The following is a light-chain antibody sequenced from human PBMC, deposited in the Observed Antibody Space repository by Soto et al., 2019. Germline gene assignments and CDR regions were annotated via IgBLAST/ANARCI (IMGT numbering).Light chain of an antibody. CDR2: DVS. CDR1: SSDVGGYNY. J-gene: IGLJ1*01. V-gene: IGLV2-14*01. CDR3: SSYTSSSTRV. Sequence: QAALTQPTSVSGSPGQSVTTSCTGTSSDVGGYNYVSWYQQHPGKAPKLMIYDVSNRPSGVSNRFSGSKSGNTASLTISGLQPEDEADYYCSSYTSSSTRVFGTGTKVTVL.